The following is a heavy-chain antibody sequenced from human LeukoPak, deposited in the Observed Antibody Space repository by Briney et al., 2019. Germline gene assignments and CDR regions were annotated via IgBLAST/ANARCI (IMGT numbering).Heavy chain of an antibody. CDR1: GFTFSIYA. CDR2: INHSGST. CDR3: ARGGSRYCSSTSCYRFDY. Sequence: NPGGSLRLSCAASGFTFSIYAMSWIRQPPGKGLEWIGEINHSGSTNYNPSLKSRVTISVDTSKNQFSLKLSSVTAADTAVYYCARGGSRYCSSTSCYRFDYWGQGTLVTVSS. J-gene: IGHJ4*02. V-gene: IGHV4-34*01. D-gene: IGHD2-2*01.